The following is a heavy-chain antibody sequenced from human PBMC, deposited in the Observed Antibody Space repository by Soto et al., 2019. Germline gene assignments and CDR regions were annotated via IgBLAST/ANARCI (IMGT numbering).Heavy chain of an antibody. CDR2: FDPEDGET. CDR1: GYTLTELS. CDR3: SSDTPTVTTVDGSLMDV. D-gene: IGHD4-4*01. Sequence: ASVKVSCRVSGYTLTELSRHWVRQAPGKGLEWMGGFDPEDGETIYAQKFQGRVTMTEDTSTDTAYMELSSLRSEDTAVYYSSSDTPTVTTVDGSLMDVWGNGTTVTVSS. J-gene: IGHJ6*03. V-gene: IGHV1-24*01.